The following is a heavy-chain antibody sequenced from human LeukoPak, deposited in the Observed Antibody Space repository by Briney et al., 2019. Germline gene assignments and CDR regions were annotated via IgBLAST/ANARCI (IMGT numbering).Heavy chain of an antibody. CDR1: GFTFSSYA. V-gene: IGHV3-64*01. D-gene: IGHD4-17*01. Sequence: GGSLRLSCAASGFTFSSYAMHWVRQAPGKGLEYVSAISSNGGSTYYANSVKGRFTISRDNSKNTLHLQMGSLRAEDMAVYYCARALFGDQAKMGAFDIWGQGTMVTVSS. J-gene: IGHJ3*02. CDR3: ARALFGDQAKMGAFDI. CDR2: ISSNGGST.